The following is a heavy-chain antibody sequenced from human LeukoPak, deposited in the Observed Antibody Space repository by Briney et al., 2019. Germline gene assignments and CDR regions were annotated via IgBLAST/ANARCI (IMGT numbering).Heavy chain of an antibody. CDR2: ISGSGGST. D-gene: IGHD6-13*01. V-gene: IGHV3-23*01. Sequence: GGSLRLSCVASGFTFSSYAMSWVRQAPGKGLVWVSAISGSGGSTYDADSVKGADSVKGRFTISRDNSENTLYLQMNSLRAEDTAVYYCAKDAAAAGNLDYWGQGTLVTVSS. CDR1: GFTFSSYA. J-gene: IGHJ4*02. CDR3: AKDAAAAGNLDY.